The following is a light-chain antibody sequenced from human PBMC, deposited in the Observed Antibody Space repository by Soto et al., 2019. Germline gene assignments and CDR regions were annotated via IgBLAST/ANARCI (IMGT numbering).Light chain of an antibody. CDR1: QTILYSSNNKNY. CDR2: WAS. Sequence: DIVMTQSPDSLAVSLGERATINCKSSQTILYSSNNKNYLAWYQQKPGQPPKLLIYWASTRESGVPDRFSGSGSGTDFTLTISSLQAEDVAVYYCHQYYGNPSFGQGTKLEIK. V-gene: IGKV4-1*01. J-gene: IGKJ2*01. CDR3: HQYYGNPS.